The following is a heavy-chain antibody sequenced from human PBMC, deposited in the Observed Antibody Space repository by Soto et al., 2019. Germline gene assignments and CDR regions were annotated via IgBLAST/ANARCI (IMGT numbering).Heavy chain of an antibody. CDR3: VKDINTVFSFEGSQGGSSGYYGIEV. CDR1: GFSFKNYV. CDR2: ITLDSGII. J-gene: IGHJ6*02. Sequence: GGSLRLSCAASGFSFKNYVMHWVRHAPGKGLEWVSSITLDSGIIGYANTVKGRFTISRDNAKNSLYIQMNRLRADDTAMYYCVKDINTVFSFEGSQGGSSGYYGIEVWGQGTTVTVSS. V-gene: IGHV3-9*01. D-gene: IGHD1-26*01.